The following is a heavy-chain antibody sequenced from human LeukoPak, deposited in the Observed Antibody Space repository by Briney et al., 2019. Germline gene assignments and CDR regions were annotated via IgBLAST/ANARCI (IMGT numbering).Heavy chain of an antibody. J-gene: IGHJ6*03. V-gene: IGHV4-38-2*02. D-gene: IGHD2-2*03. CDR3: ASDGYCSSTSCGPDYYYYYMDV. Sequence: SETLSLTCTDSGYSISSGYYWGWIRQPPGKGLEWIGSIYHSGSTYYNPSLKSRVTISVDTSKNQFSLKLSSVTAADTAVYYCASDGYCSSTSCGPDYYYYYMDVWGKGTTVTVSS. CDR1: GYSISSGYY. CDR2: IYHSGST.